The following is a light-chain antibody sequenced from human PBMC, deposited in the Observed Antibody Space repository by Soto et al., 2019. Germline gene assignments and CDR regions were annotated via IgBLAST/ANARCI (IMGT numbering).Light chain of an antibody. CDR1: SSDVGGYNY. Sequence: QSALTQPASVSGSPGQSITISCTGTSSDVGGYNYVSWYQQHPGKAPKLMIYDVSNRPSGVSNRFSGSKSGNTASLTISGLQAEDEADYYYSSYTSSSLEVFGGGTKLTVL. J-gene: IGLJ2*01. V-gene: IGLV2-14*01. CDR3: SSYTSSSLEV. CDR2: DVS.